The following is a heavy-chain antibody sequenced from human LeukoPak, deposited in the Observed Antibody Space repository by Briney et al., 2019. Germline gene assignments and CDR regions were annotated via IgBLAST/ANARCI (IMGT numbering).Heavy chain of an antibody. J-gene: IGHJ3*02. D-gene: IGHD2-2*01. Sequence: KPGASVKVSCKASGYTFTSYYMHWVRQAPGQGLEWMGIINPSGGSTSYAQKFQGRVTMTRDTSTSTVYMELSSLRSEDTAVYYCARSLVVPAAPHGAFGIWGQGTMVTVSS. CDR3: ARSLVVPAAPHGAFGI. CDR1: GYTFTSYY. V-gene: IGHV1-46*01. CDR2: INPSGGST.